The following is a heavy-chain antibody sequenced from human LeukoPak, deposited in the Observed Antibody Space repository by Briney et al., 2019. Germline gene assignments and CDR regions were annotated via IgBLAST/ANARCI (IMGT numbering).Heavy chain of an antibody. V-gene: IGHV3-9*01. CDR1: GFTFDDYA. Sequence: GGSLRLSCAASGFTFDDYAMHWVRQAPGKGLEWVSGISWNSGSIGYADSVKGRFTISRDNAKNSLYLQMNSLRAEDTALYYCAKVITGDLDAFDIWGQGTTVTVSS. D-gene: IGHD7-27*01. J-gene: IGHJ3*02. CDR3: AKVITGDLDAFDI. CDR2: ISWNSGSI.